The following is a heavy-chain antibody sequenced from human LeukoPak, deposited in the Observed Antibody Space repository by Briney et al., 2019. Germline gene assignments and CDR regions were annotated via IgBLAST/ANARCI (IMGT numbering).Heavy chain of an antibody. Sequence: GASVKVSCKASGYTFTSYDINWVRQATGQGLEWMGWMNPNSGNTGYAQKFQGRVTMTRNTSISTAYMELSSLRSEDTAVYYCARPTRLRFLEWLSSGAFDIWGQGTMVTVSS. V-gene: IGHV1-8*01. J-gene: IGHJ3*02. CDR3: ARPTRLRFLEWLSSGAFDI. D-gene: IGHD3-3*01. CDR1: GYTFTSYD. CDR2: MNPNSGNT.